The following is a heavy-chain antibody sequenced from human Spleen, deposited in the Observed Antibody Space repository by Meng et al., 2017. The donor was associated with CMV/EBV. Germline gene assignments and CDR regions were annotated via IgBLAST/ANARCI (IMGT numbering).Heavy chain of an antibody. CDR2: INPNSGGT. CDR1: GYTFTGYY. J-gene: IGHJ4*02. D-gene: IGHD3-22*01. CDR3: ARDSDSSGYTLNYFDY. V-gene: IGHV1-2*02. Sequence: EQMVQAGDEVTKPGASVKVSCKASGYTFTGYYKHWVRQAPGQGLEWMGWINPNSGGTNYAQKFQGRVTMTRDTSISTAYMKLSRLRSDDTAVYYCARDSDSSGYTLNYFDYWGQGTLVTVSS.